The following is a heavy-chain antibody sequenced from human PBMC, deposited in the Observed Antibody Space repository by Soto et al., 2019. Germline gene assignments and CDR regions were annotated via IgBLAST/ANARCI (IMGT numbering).Heavy chain of an antibody. J-gene: IGHJ6*03. V-gene: IGHV4-34*01. CDR3: ARGRGVRGARGRYYYYMDV. D-gene: IGHD3-10*01. CDR1: GGSFSGYY. Sequence: QVQLQQWGAGLLKPSETLSLTCAVYGGSFSGYYWSWIRQPPGKGLEWIGEINHSGSNNYNPSLKSRVPISVDTSKNPFSLKLSSVTAADTAVYYCARGRGVRGARGRYYYYMDVWGKGTTVTVSS. CDR2: INHSGSN.